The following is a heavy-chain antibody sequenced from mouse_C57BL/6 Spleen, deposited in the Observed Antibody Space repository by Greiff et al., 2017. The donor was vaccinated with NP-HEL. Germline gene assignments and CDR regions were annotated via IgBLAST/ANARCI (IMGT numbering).Heavy chain of an antibody. CDR1: GYAFSSYW. CDR2: IYPGDGDT. D-gene: IGHD2-2*01. V-gene: IGHV1-80*01. J-gene: IGHJ3*01. Sequence: VKLMESGAELVKPGASVKISCKASGYAFSSYWMNWVKQRPGKGLEWIGQIYPGDGDTNYNGKFKGKATLTADKSSSTAYMQLSSLTSEDSAVYFCARSDYGYAWFAYWGQGTLVTVSA. CDR3: ARSDYGYAWFAY.